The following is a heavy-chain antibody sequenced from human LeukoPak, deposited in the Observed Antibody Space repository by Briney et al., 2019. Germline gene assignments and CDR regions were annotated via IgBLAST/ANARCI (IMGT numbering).Heavy chain of an antibody. CDR3: ARDARTYYDFWSGPAPPYYFDY. Sequence: SETLSLTCAVYGGSFSGYYWSWIRQPPGKGLEWIGEINHSGSTNYNPSLKSRVTISVDTSKNQFSLKLSSVTAADTAVYYCARDARTYYDFWSGPAPPYYFDYWGQGTLVTVSS. CDR2: INHSGST. V-gene: IGHV4-34*01. CDR1: GGSFSGYY. J-gene: IGHJ4*02. D-gene: IGHD3-3*01.